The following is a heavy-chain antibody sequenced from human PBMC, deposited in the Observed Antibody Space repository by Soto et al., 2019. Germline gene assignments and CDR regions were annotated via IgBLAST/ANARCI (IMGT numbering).Heavy chain of an antibody. J-gene: IGHJ4*02. CDR3: AREGHDYGSGYNY. Sequence: GGSLRLSCAASGFTFSTYWMSWVRQAPGKGLEWVANIKQDGSEKYYVDSVKGRFTVSRDNAKNSLYLQMNSLRAEDTAVHYCAREGHDYGSGYNYWGQGTLVTVSS. CDR1: GFTFSTYW. CDR2: IKQDGSEK. V-gene: IGHV3-7*01. D-gene: IGHD4-17*01.